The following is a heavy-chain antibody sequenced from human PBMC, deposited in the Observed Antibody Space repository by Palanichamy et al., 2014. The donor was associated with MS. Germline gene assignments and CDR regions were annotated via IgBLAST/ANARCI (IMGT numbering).Heavy chain of an antibody. CDR2: ISSSSSYI. V-gene: IGHV3-21*01. CDR1: GFTFSSYS. Sequence: EVQLVESGGGLVKPGGSLRLSCAASGFTFSSYSMNWVRQAPGKGLEWVSSISSSSSYIYYPDSVKGRFSISRDNAKNSLYLQMNSLRAEDTAVYYCAREEVVVDATGRFYYYYMDVWGKGTTVTVSS. D-gene: IGHD2-15*01. CDR3: AREEVVVDATGRFYYYYMDV. J-gene: IGHJ6*03.